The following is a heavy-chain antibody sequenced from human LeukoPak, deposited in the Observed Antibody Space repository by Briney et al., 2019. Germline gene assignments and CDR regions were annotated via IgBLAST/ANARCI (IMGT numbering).Heavy chain of an antibody. J-gene: IGHJ4*02. CDR2: VNFLGTT. V-gene: IGHV4-39*01. CDR3: ARRWSGTYTFDS. Sequence: SETLSLTRAVSGGSISSSSYHWGWIRQPPGKALEWIGTVNFLGTTYSSPSLQSRVTISVDSSKNQFFLRLTSVTAADTAVYFCARRWSGTYTFDSWGRGILVTVSS. CDR1: GGSISSSSYH. D-gene: IGHD3-3*01.